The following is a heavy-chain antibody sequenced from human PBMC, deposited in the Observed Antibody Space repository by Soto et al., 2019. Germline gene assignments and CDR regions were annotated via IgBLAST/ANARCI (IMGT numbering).Heavy chain of an antibody. D-gene: IGHD3-22*01. CDR3: ARGHDSGDC. V-gene: IGHV4-30-2*01. CDR1: GGSISSGGYS. J-gene: IGHJ4*02. CDR2: IYHSGTT. Sequence: QLQLQESGSGLVKPSQTLSLTCAVSGGSISSGGYSWSWIRQPPGKGLEWIGYIYHSGTTYYTPSLKSRVTISIDTSKNQVSLKLSSVTAADTAMHYCARGHDSGDCWGQGSLVTVSS.